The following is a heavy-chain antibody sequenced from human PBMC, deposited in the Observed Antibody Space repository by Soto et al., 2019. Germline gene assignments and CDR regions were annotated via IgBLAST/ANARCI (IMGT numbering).Heavy chain of an antibody. CDR2: IYHSGST. CDR3: ARHPSDFWFDP. D-gene: IGHD2-21*02. V-gene: IGHV4-30-2*03. CDR1: GGSISSGGYS. J-gene: IGHJ5*02. Sequence: SETLSLTCAVSGGSISSGGYSWSWIRQPPGKGLEWIGYIYHSGSTYYNPSLKSRVTVSVDTSKNQFSLKLSSVTAADTAVYYCARHPSDFWFDPWGQGTLVTVS.